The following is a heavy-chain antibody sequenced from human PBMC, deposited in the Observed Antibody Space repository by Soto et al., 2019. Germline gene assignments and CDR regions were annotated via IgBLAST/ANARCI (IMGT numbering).Heavy chain of an antibody. D-gene: IGHD4-17*01. Sequence: SETLSLTCTVSGGSISSYYWSWIRQPPGKGLEWIGYIYYSGSTNYNPSLKSRVTISVDTSKNQFSLKLISVTAAYTAVYYCARHKESPDYGDYYDYWGQGTLVTVSS. J-gene: IGHJ4*02. CDR1: GGSISSYY. CDR2: IYYSGST. CDR3: ARHKESPDYGDYYDY. V-gene: IGHV4-59*08.